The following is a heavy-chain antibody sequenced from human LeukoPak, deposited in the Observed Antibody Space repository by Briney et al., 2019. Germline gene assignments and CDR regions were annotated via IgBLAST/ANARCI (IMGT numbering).Heavy chain of an antibody. CDR1: GFTFRSYS. J-gene: IGHJ4*02. Sequence: PGGSLRLSCAASGFTFRSYSMSWVRQAPGKGLEWVSVIYSGGSTYYADSVKGRFTISRDNSKNTLYLQMNSLRAEDTAVYYCARHGSGSELFDYWGQGTLVTVSS. V-gene: IGHV3-66*04. CDR2: IYSGGST. D-gene: IGHD3-10*01. CDR3: ARHGSGSELFDY.